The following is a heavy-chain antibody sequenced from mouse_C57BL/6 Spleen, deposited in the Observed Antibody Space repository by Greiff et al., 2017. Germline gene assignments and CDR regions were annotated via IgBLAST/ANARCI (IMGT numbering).Heavy chain of an antibody. D-gene: IGHD1-1*01. Sequence: QVQLKQPGAELVMPGASVKLSCKASGYTFTSYWMHWVKQRPGQGLEWIGEIDPSDSYTNYNQKFKGKSTLTVDKSSSTAYMQLSSLTSEDSAVYYCARFSYYYGSSYPDYWGQGTTLTVSS. CDR3: ARFSYYYGSSYPDY. J-gene: IGHJ2*01. V-gene: IGHV1-69*01. CDR2: IDPSDSYT. CDR1: GYTFTSYW.